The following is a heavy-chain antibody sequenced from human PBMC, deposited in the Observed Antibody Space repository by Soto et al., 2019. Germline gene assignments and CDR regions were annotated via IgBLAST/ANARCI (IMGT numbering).Heavy chain of an antibody. CDR3: AKGAVAGSPTSYYYYGMDV. Sequence: QVQLLQSGAEVKKPGSSVRVSCEASGGTFRTYAISWVRQAPGQGLEWMGEIIPIFGTVNYAQRFQGRDTMTADEATTTAYMDLRSVISEDTAVYYCAKGAVAGSPTSYYYYGMDVWGQGTTVTVSS. CDR2: IIPIFGTV. D-gene: IGHD6-19*01. CDR1: GGTFRTYA. V-gene: IGHV1-69*12. J-gene: IGHJ6*02.